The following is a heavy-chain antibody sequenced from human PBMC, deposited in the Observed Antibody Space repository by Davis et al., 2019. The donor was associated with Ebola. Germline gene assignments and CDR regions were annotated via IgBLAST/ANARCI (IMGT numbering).Heavy chain of an antibody. J-gene: IGHJ6*02. Sequence: PGGSLRLSCTVSGGSISSYYWSWVRQAPGKGLEWVANIKQDGSAKYYVDSVKGRFTISRDNAKNSLDLQMNSLRAEDTAVYYCAREYEDVLGFLEWGKKRDYYAMDVWGQGTTVTVSS. CDR1: GGSISSYY. V-gene: IGHV3-7*01. D-gene: IGHD3-3*01. CDR3: AREYEDVLGFLEWGKKRDYYAMDV. CDR2: IKQDGSAK.